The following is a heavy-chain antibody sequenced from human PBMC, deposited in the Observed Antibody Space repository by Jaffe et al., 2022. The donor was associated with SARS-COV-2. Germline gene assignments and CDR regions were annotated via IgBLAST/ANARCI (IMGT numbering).Heavy chain of an antibody. CDR1: GGTFSSYA. CDR2: IIPIFGTA. CDR3: ARVSALRVVAATAYYYGMDV. Sequence: QVQLVQSGAEVKKPGSSVKVSCKASGGTFSSYAISWVRQAPGQGLEWMGGIIPIFGTANYAQKFQGRVTITADESTSTAYMELSSLRSEDTAVYYCARVSALRVVAATAYYYGMDVWGQGTTVTVSS. D-gene: IGHD2-15*01. J-gene: IGHJ6*02. V-gene: IGHV1-69*01.